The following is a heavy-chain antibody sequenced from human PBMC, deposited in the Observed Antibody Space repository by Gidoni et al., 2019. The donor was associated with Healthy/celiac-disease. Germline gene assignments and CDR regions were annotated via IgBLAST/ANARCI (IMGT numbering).Heavy chain of an antibody. D-gene: IGHD3-3*01. CDR1: GITVGGNY. CDR2: SYRGGIT. Sequence: EVQLVESGGGLVQPWGSLRLSCAASGITVGGNYMSWVRQAPGKALEWVSRSYRGGITSYADSVKGRLTISADKSKKSLYLQMNSLRAEDTAVYYCATQNYDAWRGVGYMEVWGKGTAVTVSS. CDR3: ATQNYDAWRGVGYMEV. V-gene: IGHV3-66*02. J-gene: IGHJ6*03.